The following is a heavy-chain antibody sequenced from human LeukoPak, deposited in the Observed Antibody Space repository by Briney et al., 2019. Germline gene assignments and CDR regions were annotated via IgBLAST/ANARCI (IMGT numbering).Heavy chain of an antibody. V-gene: IGHV3-74*01. D-gene: IGHD3-3*01. CDR1: GFTFSRYW. Sequence: GGSLRLSCAASGFTFSRYWMHWVRHGPRKGLVWVSRLNSVGSSTNYADSVKGRFTISRDNAQNTLYLQMNSLRAEDTAVYYCARGGSDFWSGFPTGRSAFDIWGQGTMVTVSS. CDR2: LNSVGSST. CDR3: ARGGSDFWSGFPTGRSAFDI. J-gene: IGHJ3*02.